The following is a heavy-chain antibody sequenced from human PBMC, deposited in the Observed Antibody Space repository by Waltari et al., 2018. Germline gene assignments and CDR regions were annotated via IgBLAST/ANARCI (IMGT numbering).Heavy chain of an antibody. J-gene: IGHJ3*01. CDR1: GYTFSDYY. CDR2: VDPEEDET. Sequence: EVQLLQSGAELKEPGTTVRISCKVSGYTFSDYYIHWVQQAPGKGLRWMGLVDPEEDETIYADNVQGRVTISADTSTDTAFMELSSLRSEDTAVFYCATALGDSSSASRPFDFWGQGTMITVSS. CDR3: ATALGDSSSASRPFDF. D-gene: IGHD6-19*01. V-gene: IGHV1-69-2*01.